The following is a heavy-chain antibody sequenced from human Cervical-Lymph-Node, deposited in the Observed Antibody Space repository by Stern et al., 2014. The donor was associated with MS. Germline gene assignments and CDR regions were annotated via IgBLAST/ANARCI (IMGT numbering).Heavy chain of an antibody. Sequence: VQLVESGGDLVQPGRSLRLSCAASGFRFDDYAMYWVRPAPGKGLEWVSGISWSSGKIGYADSVKGRFTISRDNVKNSLFLQMNSLRSEDTASYYCARAIGFCSGGNCEPYYYYGIDVWGQGTRVTVSS. J-gene: IGHJ6*02. CDR2: ISWSSGKI. CDR3: ARAIGFCSGGNCEPYYYYGIDV. CDR1: GFRFDDYA. D-gene: IGHD2-15*01. V-gene: IGHV3-9*01.